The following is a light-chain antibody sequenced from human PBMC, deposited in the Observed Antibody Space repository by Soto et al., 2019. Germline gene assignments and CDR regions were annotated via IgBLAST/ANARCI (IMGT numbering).Light chain of an antibody. J-gene: IGLJ1*01. CDR3: CSYAGSYKGYV. CDR2: DVS. V-gene: IGLV2-11*01. CDR1: SSDVGGYNY. Sequence: QSALTQPRSLSGSPGQSVTISCTGTSSDVGGYNYVSWYQQHPGKAPKLMIYDVSRRPSGVPDRFSGSKSGNTASLTISGLQAEDEDDYYCCSYAGSYKGYVFGTGTKLTVL.